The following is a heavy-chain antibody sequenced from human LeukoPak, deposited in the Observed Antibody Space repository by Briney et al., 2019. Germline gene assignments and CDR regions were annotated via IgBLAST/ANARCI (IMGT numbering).Heavy chain of an antibody. CDR1: GGSISSYY. J-gene: IGHJ4*02. CDR3: AGTRIWSSFDY. V-gene: IGHV4-59*01. Sequence: SETLSLTCTVSGGSISSYYWSWIRQPPGKGLEWIGYIYYSGSTNYNPSLKSRVTISVDTSKNQFSLKLSSVTAADTAVYYCAGTRIWSSFDYWGQGTLVTVSS. CDR2: IYYSGST. D-gene: IGHD3-3*01.